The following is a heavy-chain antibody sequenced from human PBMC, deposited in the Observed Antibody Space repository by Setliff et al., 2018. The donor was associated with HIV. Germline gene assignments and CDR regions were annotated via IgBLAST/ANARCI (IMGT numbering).Heavy chain of an antibody. Sequence: PSETLSLTCAVSGGSISSGGYSWSWIRQPPGKGLEWIGYIFHSGSTYYNPSLKSRVTISVHTSKNQFSLKLSSVTAADTAVYHCARVADSSGYYHLDYWGQGTLVTVSS. CDR2: IFHSGST. V-gene: IGHV4-30-2*01. CDR3: ARVADSSGYYHLDY. D-gene: IGHD3-22*01. CDR1: GGSISSGGYS. J-gene: IGHJ4*02.